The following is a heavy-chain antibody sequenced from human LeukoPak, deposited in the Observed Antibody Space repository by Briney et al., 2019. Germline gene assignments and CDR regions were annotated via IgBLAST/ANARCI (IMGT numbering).Heavy chain of an antibody. CDR2: IYTSGST. CDR1: GGFISSGSYY. D-gene: IGHD5-12*01. CDR3: ARAIVVTNWFDP. Sequence: SQTLSLTCTVSGGFISSGSYYWSWIRQPAGKGLEWIGRIYTSGSTNYNPSLKSRVTISVDTSKNQFSLKLSSVTAADTAVYYCARAIVVTNWFDPWGQGTLVTVSS. V-gene: IGHV4-61*02. J-gene: IGHJ5*02.